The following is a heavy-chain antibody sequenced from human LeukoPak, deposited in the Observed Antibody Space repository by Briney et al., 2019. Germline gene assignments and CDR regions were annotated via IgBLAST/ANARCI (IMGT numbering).Heavy chain of an antibody. V-gene: IGHV3-9*03. CDR3: AKGLGVASLIVDALDM. CDR2: ITWNSGSV. Sequence: GGSLRLSCAASGFTFHDYAMHWVRQVPGKGLEWVSGITWNSGSVLYADSVRGRFTISRDNAKNSLHLQMNSLRPEDMAFYYCAKGLGVASLIVDALDMWGQGTRVTV. D-gene: IGHD3/OR15-3a*01. CDR1: GFTFHDYA. J-gene: IGHJ3*02.